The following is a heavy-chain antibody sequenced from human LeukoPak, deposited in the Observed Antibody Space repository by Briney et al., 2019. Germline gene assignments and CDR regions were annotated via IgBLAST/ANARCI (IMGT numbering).Heavy chain of an antibody. CDR1: GGSISSGGYS. J-gene: IGHJ4*02. D-gene: IGHD2-15*01. CDR3: ARESVAAPYYFDY. V-gene: IGHV4-30-2*01. CDR2: IYHSGGT. Sequence: PSQTLSLTCAVSGGSISSGGYSWSWIRQPPGKGLEWIGYIYHSGGTYYNPSLKSRVTISVDRSKNQFSLKLSSVTAADTAVYYCARESVAAPYYFDYWGQGTLVTVSS.